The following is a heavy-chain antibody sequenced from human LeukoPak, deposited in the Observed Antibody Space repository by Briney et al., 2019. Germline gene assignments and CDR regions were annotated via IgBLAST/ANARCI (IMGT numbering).Heavy chain of an antibody. Sequence: PSETLSLTCTVSGGSISSYYWSWIRQPPGKGLEWIGYIYYSGSTNYNPSLKSRVTISVDTSKNQFSLKLSSVTAADTAVYYCAREPVIVTGGNSPLNYYGMDVWGQGTTVTVSS. J-gene: IGHJ6*02. CDR2: IYYSGST. CDR3: AREPVIVTGGNSPLNYYGMDV. D-gene: IGHD4-23*01. V-gene: IGHV4-59*01. CDR1: GGSISSYY.